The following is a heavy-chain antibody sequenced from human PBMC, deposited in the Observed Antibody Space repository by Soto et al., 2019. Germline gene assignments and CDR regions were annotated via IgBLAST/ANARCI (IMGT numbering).Heavy chain of an antibody. Sequence: QITLKESGPPLVKPTQTLTLTCTFSGFSLSTSGVGVGWIRQPPGKALEWLALIYWDDDKRYSPSLKSRLTITKDTSKNQVVLTMTNMDPVDTATYYCAHRRDVYNSEPSNDYWGQGTLVTVSS. CDR2: IYWDDDK. D-gene: IGHD1-1*01. J-gene: IGHJ4*02. CDR1: GFSLSTSGVG. CDR3: AHRRDVYNSEPSNDY. V-gene: IGHV2-5*02.